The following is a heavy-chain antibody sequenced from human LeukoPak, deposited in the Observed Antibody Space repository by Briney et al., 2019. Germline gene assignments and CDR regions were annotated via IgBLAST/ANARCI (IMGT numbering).Heavy chain of an antibody. CDR2: IYYSGST. Sequence: SETQSLTCTVSGGSISSSSYYWGWIRQPPGKGLEWIGSIYYSGSTYYNPSLKSRVTISVDTSKNQFSLKLSSVTAADTAVYYCARGRWLRSGAVYWGQGTLVTVSS. D-gene: IGHD5-24*01. CDR1: GGSISSSSYY. CDR3: ARGRWLRSGAVY. V-gene: IGHV4-39*07. J-gene: IGHJ4*02.